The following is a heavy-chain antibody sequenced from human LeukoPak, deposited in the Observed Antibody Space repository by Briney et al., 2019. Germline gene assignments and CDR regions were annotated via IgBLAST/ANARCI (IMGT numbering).Heavy chain of an antibody. V-gene: IGHV3-21*01. CDR3: ARAPVVAATAKAIYYFDY. Sequence: GGSLRLSCAASGFTFSSYSMNWVRQAPGKGLEWVSSISSSCSYIYYADSVKGRFTISRDNAKNSLYLQMNSLRAEDTAVYYCARAPVVAATAKAIYYFDYWGQGTLVTVSS. CDR2: ISSSCSYI. J-gene: IGHJ4*02. D-gene: IGHD2-15*01. CDR1: GFTFSSYS.